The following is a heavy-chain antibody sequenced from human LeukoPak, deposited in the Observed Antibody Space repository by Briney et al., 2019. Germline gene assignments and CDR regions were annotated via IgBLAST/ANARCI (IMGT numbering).Heavy chain of an antibody. Sequence: PGGSLRLSCAAPGFTFSSYSMNWVRQAPGKGLEWVSSISSSSSYIYYADSVKGRFTISRDNSKNTLYLQMNSLRAEDTAMFYCASLRTDYWGQGTLVTVSS. V-gene: IGHV3-21*01. CDR2: ISSSSSYI. CDR1: GFTFSSYS. J-gene: IGHJ4*02. CDR3: ASLRTDY.